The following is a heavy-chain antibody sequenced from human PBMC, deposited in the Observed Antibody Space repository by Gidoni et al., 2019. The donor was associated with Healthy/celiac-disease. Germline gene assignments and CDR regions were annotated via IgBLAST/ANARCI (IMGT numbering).Heavy chain of an antibody. D-gene: IGHD6-13*01. CDR3: ARRRRAIAAAGTPALLEEPHDAFDI. CDR2: ISSSSSYI. CDR1: GFTFSSSS. Sequence: EVQLVESGGGLVKPGGSLRLSCAASGFTFSSSSMNWVRQAPGKGLEWVSSISSSSSYIYYADSVKGRFTISRDNAKNSLYLQMNSLRAEDTAVYYCARRRRAIAAAGTPALLEEPHDAFDIWGQGTMVTVSS. J-gene: IGHJ3*02. V-gene: IGHV3-21*01.